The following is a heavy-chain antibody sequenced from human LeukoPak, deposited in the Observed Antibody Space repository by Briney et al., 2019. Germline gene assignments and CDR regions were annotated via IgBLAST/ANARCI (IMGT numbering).Heavy chain of an antibody. CDR2: ISWNSGSI. CDR1: GFTFSNYW. J-gene: IGHJ4*02. Sequence: GGSLRLSCAASGFTFSNYWMHWVRQAPGKGLEWVSGISWNSGSIGYADSVKGRFTISRDNAKNSLYLQMNSLRGEDMALYYCAKGLVGSSIADFFDYWGQGILVTVSS. D-gene: IGHD6-6*01. CDR3: AKGLVGSSIADFFDY. V-gene: IGHV3-9*03.